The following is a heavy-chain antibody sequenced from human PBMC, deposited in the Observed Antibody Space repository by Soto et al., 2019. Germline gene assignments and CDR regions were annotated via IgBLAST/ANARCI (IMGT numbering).Heavy chain of an antibody. CDR3: ARDKSGPADY. CDR2: ITDDGRTT. J-gene: IGHJ4*02. D-gene: IGHD5-12*01. V-gene: IGHV3-74*01. Sequence: GGFLRLSCAASGFTFSNDWMHWARQAPGMGLVWGSRITDDGRTTTYADSVKGRFTISRDNAKNTLYLQMNSLRVDDTALYYCARDKSGPADYWGQGTLVAVSS. CDR1: GFTFSNDW.